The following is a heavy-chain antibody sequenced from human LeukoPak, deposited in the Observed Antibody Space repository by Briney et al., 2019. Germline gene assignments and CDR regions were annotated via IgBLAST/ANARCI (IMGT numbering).Heavy chain of an antibody. J-gene: IGHJ3*02. V-gene: IGHV3-7*01. Sequence: GGSLRLSCAGSGFTFSNYWMSWVRQAPGKGLEWVANIKQDGSEKYYVDSVKGRFTISRDNAKNSLYLQMNSLRAEDTAVYYCARDQGVHCGGSCTAFDIWGQGTMVTVSS. CDR1: GFTFSNYW. D-gene: IGHD2-15*01. CDR2: IKQDGSEK. CDR3: ARDQGVHCGGSCTAFDI.